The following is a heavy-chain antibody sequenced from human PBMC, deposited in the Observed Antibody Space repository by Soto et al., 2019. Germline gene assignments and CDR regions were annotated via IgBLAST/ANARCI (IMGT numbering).Heavy chain of an antibody. D-gene: IGHD5-18*01. CDR1: GGSISSYY. Sequence: QVQLQESGPGLVKPSETLSLTCTVSGGSISSYYWSWIRQPPGKGLEWIGYIYYSGSTNYNPSLKSRVTISVDTSKNQFSLKLSSVTAADTAVYYCARTKGSGGWIQLWFGVFDYWGQGTLVTVSS. J-gene: IGHJ4*02. CDR3: ARTKGSGGWIQLWFGVFDY. CDR2: IYYSGST. V-gene: IGHV4-59*01.